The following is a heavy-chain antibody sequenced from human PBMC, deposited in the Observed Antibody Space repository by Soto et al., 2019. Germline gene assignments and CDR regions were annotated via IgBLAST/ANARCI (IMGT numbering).Heavy chain of an antibody. CDR1: GGSFSGYY. CDR2: INHSGST. D-gene: IGHD4-17*01. Sequence: PSETLSLTSAVYGGSFSGYYWSWICQPPGKGLEWIGKINHSGSTNYNPSLKSRVTISVDTSKNQFSLKLSSVTAADTAVYYCARYGVGFLYYYSGMDVWGQGTTVTVSS. J-gene: IGHJ6*02. V-gene: IGHV4-34*01. CDR3: ARYGVGFLYYYSGMDV.